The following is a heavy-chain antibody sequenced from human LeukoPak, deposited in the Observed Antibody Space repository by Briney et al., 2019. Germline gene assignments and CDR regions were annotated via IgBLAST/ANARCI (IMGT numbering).Heavy chain of an antibody. V-gene: IGHV1-69*05. J-gene: IGHJ4*02. CDR3: ATPHASSSSWYPPFDY. Sequence: SVKVSCKASGGTFSSYAISWVRQAPGQGLEWMGGIIPIFGTANYAQKFQGRVTITTDESTSTAYMELSSLRSEDTAVYYCATPHASSSSWYPPFDYWGQGTLVTVSS. D-gene: IGHD6-13*01. CDR2: IIPIFGTA. CDR1: GGTFSSYA.